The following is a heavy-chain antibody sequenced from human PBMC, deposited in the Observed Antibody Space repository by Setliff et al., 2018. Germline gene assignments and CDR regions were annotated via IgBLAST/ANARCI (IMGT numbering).Heavy chain of an antibody. J-gene: IGHJ4*02. CDR1: GATFGSYG. CDR2: TIPMFGTT. D-gene: IGHD3-22*01. V-gene: IGHV1-69*05. CDR3: VRVPQEAFYYYDRGNHFDS. Sequence: SVKVSCKASGATFGSYGISWVRQAPGQGLEWMGGTIPMFGTTEYAQKFQGRLTIITDESTNTAFMQLSSLRSDDTAVYYCVRVPQEAFYYYDRGNHFDSWGQGTLVTVSS.